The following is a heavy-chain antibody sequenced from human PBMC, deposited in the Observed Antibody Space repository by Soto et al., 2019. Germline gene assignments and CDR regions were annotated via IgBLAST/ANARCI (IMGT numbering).Heavy chain of an antibody. Sequence: SETLSLTCAVYSGSFSGYYWSWIRQPPGKGLEWIGEINHSGSTNYNPSLKSRVTISVDTSKNQFSLKLSSVTAADTAVYYCARRTNYSYSSGHFDYWGQGTLVTVSS. CDR1: SGSFSGYY. D-gene: IGHD6-19*01. J-gene: IGHJ4*02. CDR3: ARRTNYSYSSGHFDY. CDR2: INHSGST. V-gene: IGHV4-34*01.